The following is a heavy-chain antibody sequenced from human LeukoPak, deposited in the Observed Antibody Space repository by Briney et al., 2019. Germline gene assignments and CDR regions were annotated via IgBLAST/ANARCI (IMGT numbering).Heavy chain of an antibody. CDR2: IYYSGST. CDR1: GGSISSSSYY. CDR3: ARVLRYFDWLSYPPSYFDY. J-gene: IGHJ4*02. D-gene: IGHD3-9*01. Sequence: SETLSLTCTVSGGSISSSSYYWGWIRQPPGKGLEWIGSIYYSGSTYYNPSLKSRVTISVDTSKNQFSLKLSSVTAADTAVYYCARVLRYFDWLSYPPSYFDYWGQGTLVTVSS. V-gene: IGHV4-39*07.